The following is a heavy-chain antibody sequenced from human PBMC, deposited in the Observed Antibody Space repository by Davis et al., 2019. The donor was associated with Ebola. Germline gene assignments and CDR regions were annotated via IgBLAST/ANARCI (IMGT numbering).Heavy chain of an antibody. CDR3: AKGGGDYGESQYYFDY. Sequence: GGSLRLSCAASGFTFSSSGMYWVRQAPGKGLEWVSFIRYDGSNKHYADSVKGRFTVSRDNSKNTLYLQVNSLRAEDAAVYYCAKGGGDYGESQYYFDYWGQGTLVTVSS. V-gene: IGHV3-30*02. J-gene: IGHJ4*02. CDR1: GFTFSSSG. CDR2: IRYDGSNK. D-gene: IGHD4-17*01.